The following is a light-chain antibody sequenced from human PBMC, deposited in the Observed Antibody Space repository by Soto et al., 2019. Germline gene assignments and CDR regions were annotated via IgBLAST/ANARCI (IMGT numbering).Light chain of an antibody. J-gene: IGKJ1*01. CDR3: QQYNTWPRT. CDR2: GAS. V-gene: IGKV3-15*01. Sequence: EIVVTQSPATLSVSPGQGATLSCRASQPISRNLAWYQQKPGQAPRLLIYGASTRATVIPGRFSGGGSGTEFTLTISSLQSEDFAIYFCQQYNTWPRTFGQGTKVDIK. CDR1: QPISRN.